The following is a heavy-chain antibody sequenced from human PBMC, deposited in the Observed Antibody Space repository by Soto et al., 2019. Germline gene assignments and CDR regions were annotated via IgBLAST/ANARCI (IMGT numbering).Heavy chain of an antibody. D-gene: IGHD3-10*01. CDR1: GFTFSSYW. Sequence: EVQLVESGGGLVQPGGSLRLSCAASGFTFSSYWMSWVRQAPGKGLEWVANIKQDGSEKYYVDSGKGRFTISRDNAKNSLYLQMNSLRAEDTAVYYCARDPLYGSGSYRSDYWGKGTLVTVSS. CDR2: IKQDGSEK. J-gene: IGHJ4*02. CDR3: ARDPLYGSGSYRSDY. V-gene: IGHV3-7*01.